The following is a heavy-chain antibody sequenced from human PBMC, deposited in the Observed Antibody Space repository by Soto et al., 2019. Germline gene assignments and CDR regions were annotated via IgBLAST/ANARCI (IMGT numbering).Heavy chain of an antibody. CDR3: AKGAMYYYDSSGYTFDY. V-gene: IGHV3-23*01. J-gene: IGHJ4*02. CDR1: GLTFSSYA. Sequence: GGSLRLSCAASGLTFSSYAMSWVRQAPGKGLEWVSAISGSGGSTYYADSVKGRFTISRDNSKNTLYLQMNSLRAEDTAVYYCAKGAMYYYDSSGYTFDYWGQGTLVTVSS. CDR2: ISGSGGST. D-gene: IGHD3-22*01.